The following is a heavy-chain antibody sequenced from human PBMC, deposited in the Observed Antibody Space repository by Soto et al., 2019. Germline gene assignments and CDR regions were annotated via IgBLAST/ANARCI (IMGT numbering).Heavy chain of an antibody. D-gene: IGHD1-26*01. CDR3: ARSASGSYVSRYFDY. CDR2: IYYSGST. Sequence: LSLTCTVSGGSISSSSYYWGWIRQPPGKGLEWIGSIYYSGSTYYNPSLKSRVTISVDTSKNQFSLKLSSVTAADTAVYYCARSASGSYVSRYFDYWGQGTLVTVS. V-gene: IGHV4-39*01. CDR1: GGSISSSSYY. J-gene: IGHJ4*02.